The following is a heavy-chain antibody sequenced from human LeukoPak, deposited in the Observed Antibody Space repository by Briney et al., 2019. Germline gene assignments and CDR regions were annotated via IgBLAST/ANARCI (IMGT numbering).Heavy chain of an antibody. Sequence: ASVKVSCKASGYTFTSYGISWVRQAPGQGLEWMGWISAYNGNTNYAQKLQGRVTMTTDTPTSTAYMELRSLRSDDTAVYYCARDRRHYYGSGSYYTYFDYWGQGTLVTVSS. J-gene: IGHJ4*02. CDR2: ISAYNGNT. V-gene: IGHV1-18*01. D-gene: IGHD3-10*01. CDR3: ARDRRHYYGSGSYYTYFDY. CDR1: GYTFTSYG.